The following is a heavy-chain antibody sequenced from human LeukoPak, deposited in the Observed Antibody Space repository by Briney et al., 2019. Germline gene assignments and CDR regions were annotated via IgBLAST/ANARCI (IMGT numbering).Heavy chain of an antibody. CDR1: GYSFTNYW. J-gene: IGHJ4*02. CDR2: IYPGDSDT. CDR3: ARQRGGYCSGGSCSFDY. V-gene: IGHV5-51*01. D-gene: IGHD2-15*01. Sequence: GESLKISCKDSGYSFTNYWIGWVRQMPGKGLEWMGIIYPGDSDTRYSPSFQGQVTISADKSISTAYLQWSSLKASDTAMYYCARQRGGYCSGGSCSFDYWGQGTLVTVSS.